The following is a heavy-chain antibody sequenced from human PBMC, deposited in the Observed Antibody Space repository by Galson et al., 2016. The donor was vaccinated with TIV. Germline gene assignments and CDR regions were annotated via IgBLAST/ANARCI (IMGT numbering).Heavy chain of an antibody. CDR1: GYTFTHYP. J-gene: IGHJ4*02. V-gene: IGHV1-3*01. CDR2: INAGNGNI. CDR3: ARPPYCGGDCYKYVL. Sequence: SVKVSCKASGYTFTHYPIHWVRQAPGQRLEWMGWINAGNGNIKFSQKIQGRVTITTDTSASTAYMELTSLRSEDTAVYYCARPPYCGGDCYKYVLWGQGTLVTVSS. D-gene: IGHD2-21*02.